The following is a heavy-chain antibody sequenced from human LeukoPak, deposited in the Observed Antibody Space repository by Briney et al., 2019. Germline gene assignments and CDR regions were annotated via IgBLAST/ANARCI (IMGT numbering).Heavy chain of an antibody. CDR2: IYYSGST. CDR3: ARGGNTLYYFDY. J-gene: IGHJ4*02. D-gene: IGHD4-23*01. V-gene: IGHV4-39*07. Sequence: ASETLSLTCTVSGGSSSSSSYYWGWIRQPPGKGLEWIGSIYYSGSTYYNPSLKSRVTISVDTSKNQFSLKLSSVTAADTAVYYCARGGNTLYYFDYWGQGTLVTVSS. CDR1: GGSSSSSSYY.